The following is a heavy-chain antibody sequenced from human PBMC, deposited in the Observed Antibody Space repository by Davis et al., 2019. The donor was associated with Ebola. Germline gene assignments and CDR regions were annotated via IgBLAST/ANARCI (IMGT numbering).Heavy chain of an antibody. D-gene: IGHD4-17*01. V-gene: IGHV7-4-1*02. J-gene: IGHJ4*02. CDR3: ARGNYGDIDY. Sequence: AASVKVSCKASGYTFTSYAMNWVRQAPGQGLEWMGWINTNTGNPTYAQGFTGRFVISLDTSVSTAYLQIRSLKAEDTAVYYCARGNYGDIDYWGQGTLVTVSS. CDR2: INTNTGNP. CDR1: GYTFTSYA.